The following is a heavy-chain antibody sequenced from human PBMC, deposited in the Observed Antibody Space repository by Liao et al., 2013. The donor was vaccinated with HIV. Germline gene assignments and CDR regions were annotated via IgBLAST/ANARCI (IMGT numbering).Heavy chain of an antibody. CDR3: ASEGVTRGLDY. Sequence: QVQLQESGPGLVKPSETLSLTCTVSGGSISSSSYYWGWIRQPPGKGLEWIGSIYYSGSTYYNPSLKSRVTISVDTSKNQFSLKLSSVTAADTAVYYCASEGVTRGLDYWGQGTLVTVSS. CDR2: IYYSGST. V-gene: IGHV4-39*07. CDR1: GGSISSSSYY. J-gene: IGHJ4*02. D-gene: IGHD3-3*01.